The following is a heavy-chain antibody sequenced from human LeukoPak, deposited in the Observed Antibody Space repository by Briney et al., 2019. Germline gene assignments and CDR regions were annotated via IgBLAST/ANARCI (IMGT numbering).Heavy chain of an antibody. J-gene: IGHJ4*02. Sequence: SETLSLTCAVYGGPFSGYYWSWIRQPPGKGLEWIGEINHSGSTNYNPSLKSRVTISVDTSKNQFSLKLSSVTAADTAVYYCARGQARYNTFRYWGQGTLVTVSS. CDR1: GGPFSGYY. D-gene: IGHD1-14*01. V-gene: IGHV4-34*01. CDR2: INHSGST. CDR3: ARGQARYNTFRY.